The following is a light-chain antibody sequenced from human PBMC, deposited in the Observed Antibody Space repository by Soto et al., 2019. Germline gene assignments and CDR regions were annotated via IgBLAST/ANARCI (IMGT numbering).Light chain of an antibody. J-gene: IGKJ2*01. Sequence: DIVMTQSPDSLAVSLGERATINCKSSQSLLDSSNSKNYLVWYQQKPGQPPKLLIYWASTRESGVPDRFSGSGSGTDFTLTISSLQAEDVAVYYCQQDYSTPYTFGQGTKLEIK. CDR3: QQDYSTPYT. V-gene: IGKV4-1*01. CDR1: QSLLDSSNSKNY. CDR2: WAS.